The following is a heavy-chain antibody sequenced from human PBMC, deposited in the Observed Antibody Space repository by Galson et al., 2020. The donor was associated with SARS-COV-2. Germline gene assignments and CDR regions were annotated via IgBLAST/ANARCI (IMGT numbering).Heavy chain of an antibody. V-gene: IGHV3-21*01. D-gene: IGHD6-19*01. CDR2: ISSSSSYI. CDR1: GFTFSSYS. Sequence: GESLKISCAASGFTFSSYSMNWVRQAPGKGLEWVSSISSSSSYIYYADSVKGRFTISRDNAKNSLYLQMNSLRAEDTAVYYCARGGWHDAFDIWGQGTMVTVSS. J-gene: IGHJ3*02. CDR3: ARGGWHDAFDI.